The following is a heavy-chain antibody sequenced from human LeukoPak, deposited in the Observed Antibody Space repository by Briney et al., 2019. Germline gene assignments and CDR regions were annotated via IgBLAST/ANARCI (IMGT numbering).Heavy chain of an antibody. CDR3: AKVATTPGWAPDY. J-gene: IGHJ4*02. D-gene: IGHD1-1*01. V-gene: IGHV3-53*01. CDR2: IYSDGNT. CDR1: GLIISREF. Sequence: GGFLRLSCAASGLIISREFMSWVRQAPGQGLEWVAIIYSDGNTVYAESVKGRFTISRDTSKNRLFLHMDSLRVEDTALYYCAKVATTPGWAPDYWGQGTLVTVSS.